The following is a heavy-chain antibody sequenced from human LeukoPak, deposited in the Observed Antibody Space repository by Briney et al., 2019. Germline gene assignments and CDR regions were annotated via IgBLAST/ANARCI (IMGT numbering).Heavy chain of an antibody. J-gene: IGHJ4*02. CDR1: GFTLSSAV. D-gene: IGHD6-19*01. V-gene: IGHV3-23*01. CDR3: AKGSIAVAGRYYFDY. Sequence: GGSLRLSCAASGFTLSSAVMSWVRQAPGKGLEWVSGISGSGGSTYYTDSAKGRFTISRDNSKNTLYLQLNSLRAEDTAVYYCAKGSIAVAGRYYFDYWGQGTLVTVSS. CDR2: ISGSGGST.